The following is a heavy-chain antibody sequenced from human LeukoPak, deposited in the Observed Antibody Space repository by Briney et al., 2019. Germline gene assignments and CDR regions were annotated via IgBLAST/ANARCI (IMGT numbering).Heavy chain of an antibody. CDR2: INHSGST. J-gene: IGHJ6*04. CDR1: GGSFSGYY. V-gene: IGHV4-34*01. D-gene: IGHD3-10*01. CDR3: ARGGGITLVRGVPPSGHYGMDV. Sequence: SETLSLTCAAYGGSFSGYYWSWIRQPPGKGLEWIGEINHSGSTNYNPSLKSRVTISVDTSKNQFSLKLSSVTAADTAVYYCARGGGITLVRGVPPSGHYGMDVWGKGTTVTVSS.